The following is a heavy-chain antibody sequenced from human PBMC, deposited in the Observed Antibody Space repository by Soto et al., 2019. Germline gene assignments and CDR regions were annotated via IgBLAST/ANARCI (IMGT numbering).Heavy chain of an antibody. D-gene: IGHD2-2*01. V-gene: IGHV3-9*01. CDR2: ISWNSGSI. J-gene: IGHJ5*02. CDR1: GFTFNDYA. CDR3: AKDEGYRCSSTDCPRLFNWFDP. Sequence: EVQLVESGGGLVQPGRSLRLSCAASGFTFNDYAMHWVRQAPGKGLEWVSGISWNSGSIGYADSVKGRFTISRDNAKNSLYLQMNSLRAEDTALYFCAKDEGYRCSSTDCPRLFNWFDPWGQGTLVTVSS.